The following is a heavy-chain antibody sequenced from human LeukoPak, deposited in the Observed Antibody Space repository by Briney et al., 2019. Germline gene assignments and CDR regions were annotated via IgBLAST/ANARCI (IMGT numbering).Heavy chain of an antibody. Sequence: GGSLRLSCAASGFSFSSYWMHWVRQAPGKGLVWVSRIKTDGSSATYADSVKGRFTISRDNSKNTLYLQMNSLRAEDTAVYYCAKDTKTTVTESFDYWGQGTLVTVSS. CDR3: AKDTKTTVTESFDY. V-gene: IGHV3-74*01. J-gene: IGHJ4*02. CDR2: IKTDGSSA. D-gene: IGHD4-17*01. CDR1: GFSFSSYW.